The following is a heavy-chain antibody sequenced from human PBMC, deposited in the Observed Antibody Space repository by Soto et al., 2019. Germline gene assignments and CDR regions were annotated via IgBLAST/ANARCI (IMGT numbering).Heavy chain of an antibody. D-gene: IGHD2-15*01. Sequence: SETLSLTCTVSGGSISSYYWSWIRQPPGKGLEWIGYIYYSGSTNYNPSLKSRVTISVDTSKNQFSLKLSSVTAADTAVYYCARGPPLIYCSGGSCHTAQLMSWGQGTLVTVSS. CDR1: GGSISSYY. V-gene: IGHV4-59*01. CDR3: ARGPPLIYCSGGSCHTAQLMS. CDR2: IYYSGST. J-gene: IGHJ4*02.